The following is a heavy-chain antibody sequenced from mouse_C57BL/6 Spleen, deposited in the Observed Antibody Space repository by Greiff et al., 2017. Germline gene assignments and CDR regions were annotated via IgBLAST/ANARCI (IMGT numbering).Heavy chain of an antibody. V-gene: IGHV1-55*01. D-gene: IGHD1-1*01. CDR1: GYTFTSYW. CDR2: IYPGSGST. Sequence: QVQLQQPGAELVKPGASVKMSCKASGYTFTSYWITWVKQRPGQGLEWIGDIYPGSGSTNYHEKFKSKATLTVDTSSSTAYMQLSSLTSEDSAVYYCARHNYGSSYGAMDYWGQGTSVTVSS. CDR3: ARHNYGSSYGAMDY. J-gene: IGHJ4*01.